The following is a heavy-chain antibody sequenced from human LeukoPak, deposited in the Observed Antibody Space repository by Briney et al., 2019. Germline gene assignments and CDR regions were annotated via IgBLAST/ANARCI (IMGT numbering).Heavy chain of an antibody. V-gene: IGHV3-23*01. D-gene: IGHD3-22*01. Sequence: QPGGSLRLSCAASGFTFTSYAMSWVRQAPGKGLEWVSAVSVSGGSTYYADSVKGRFTVSRDNSKNTLYLEMRSLRGEDTAVYYCAKDGVGDSSGYYLLEHWGQGTLVTVSS. CDR3: AKDGVGDSSGYYLLEH. CDR2: VSVSGGST. J-gene: IGHJ1*01. CDR1: GFTFTSYA.